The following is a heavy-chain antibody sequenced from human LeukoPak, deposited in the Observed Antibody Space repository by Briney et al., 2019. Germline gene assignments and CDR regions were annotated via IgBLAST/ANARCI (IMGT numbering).Heavy chain of an antibody. CDR1: GYTFTGYY. V-gene: IGHV1-2*02. CDR2: INPNSGGT. D-gene: IGHD3-10*01. Sequence: ASVKVSCKASGYTFTGYYMHWVRQAPGQGLEWMGWINPNSGGTNYAQKFQGGVTMTRDTSISTAYMELSRLRSDDTAVYYCARDHLWFGELPFDYWGQGTLVTVSS. CDR3: ARDHLWFGELPFDY. J-gene: IGHJ4*02.